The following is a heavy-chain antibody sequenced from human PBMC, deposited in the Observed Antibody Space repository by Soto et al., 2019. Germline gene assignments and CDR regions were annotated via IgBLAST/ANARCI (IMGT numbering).Heavy chain of an antibody. D-gene: IGHD3-10*01. V-gene: IGHV4-39*01. CDR1: GGYINNSSFY. J-gene: IGHJ4*02. Sequence: QLQLQESGPGLVKPSETLSLTCTVSGGYINNSSFYWGWVRQPPGKRLEWIGSIYYSGSAYYNPSLKTRLTISVDTSKNQFSLNLSSVTAADRAVYFCARRPLVRGIIPYYFDSWGQGTLVTVSS. CDR2: IYYSGSA. CDR3: ARRPLVRGIIPYYFDS.